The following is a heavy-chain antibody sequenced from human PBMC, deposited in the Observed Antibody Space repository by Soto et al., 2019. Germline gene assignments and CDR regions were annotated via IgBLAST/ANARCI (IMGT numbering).Heavy chain of an antibody. Sequence: PGGSLRLSCAASGFTFSSYAMHWVRQAPGKGLEWVSAISGSGGSTYYADSVKGRFTISRDNSKNTLYLQMNSLRAEDTAVYYCAKSSAGVIVGASNVWGQGTTVTVSS. D-gene: IGHD1-26*01. CDR3: AKSSAGVIVGASNV. J-gene: IGHJ6*02. V-gene: IGHV3-23*01. CDR1: GFTFSSYA. CDR2: ISGSGGST.